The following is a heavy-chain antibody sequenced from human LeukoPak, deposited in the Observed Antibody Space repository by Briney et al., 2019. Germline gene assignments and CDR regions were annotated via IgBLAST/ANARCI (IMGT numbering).Heavy chain of an antibody. D-gene: IGHD3-22*01. Sequence: SVKVSCKASGYTFTGYYMHWVRQAPGQGLEWMGGIIPIFGTANYAQKFQGRVTITADESTSTAYMELRSLRSDDTAVYYCARGSPPRVYYDRSGYYSYYFDYWGQGTLVTVSS. J-gene: IGHJ4*02. V-gene: IGHV1-69*13. CDR2: IIPIFGTA. CDR3: ARGSPPRVYYDRSGYYSYYFDY. CDR1: GYTFTGYY.